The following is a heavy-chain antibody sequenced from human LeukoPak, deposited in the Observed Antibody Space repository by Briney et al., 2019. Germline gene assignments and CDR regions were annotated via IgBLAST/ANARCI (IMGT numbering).Heavy chain of an antibody. J-gene: IGHJ3*02. CDR3: ARCRYNWNDRDAFDI. V-gene: IGHV4-59*08. CDR1: GGSISSYY. D-gene: IGHD1-20*01. CDR2: IYYSGST. Sequence: PSETLSLTCTVSGGSISSYYWGWIRQPPGKGLEWIGYIYYSGSTNYNPSLKSRVTISVDTSKNQFSLKLSSVTAADTAVYYCARCRYNWNDRDAFDIWGQGTMVTVSS.